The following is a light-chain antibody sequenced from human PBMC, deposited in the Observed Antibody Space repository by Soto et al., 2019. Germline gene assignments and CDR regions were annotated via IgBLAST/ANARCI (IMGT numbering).Light chain of an antibody. J-gene: IGKJ4*01. V-gene: IGKV3-20*01. CDR1: QSIGKSY. Sequence: ETVLTQSPGTVSLSPGESATLSCRASQSIGKSYLAWFQHKPGQAPRLLIYGASTRATGIPDRFRGSGSGTDFTLTVSRLEFEDFAVYYCQQYAESPLTFGGGTKVEIK. CDR3: QQYAESPLT. CDR2: GAS.